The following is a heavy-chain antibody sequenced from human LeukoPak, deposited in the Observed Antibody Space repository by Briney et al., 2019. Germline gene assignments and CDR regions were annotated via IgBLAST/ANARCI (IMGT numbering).Heavy chain of an antibody. CDR2: IYYSGST. CDR3: ASTYYYDSSGYRVHYYFDY. J-gene: IGHJ4*02. V-gene: IGHV4-59*01. CDR1: GGSISSYY. Sequence: NPSETLSLTCTVSGGSISSYYWSWIRQPPGKGLEWIGYIYYSGSTNYNPSLKSRVTISVDTSKNQFSLKLSSVTAADTAVYYCASTYYYDSSGYRVHYYFDYWGQGTLVTVSS. D-gene: IGHD3-22*01.